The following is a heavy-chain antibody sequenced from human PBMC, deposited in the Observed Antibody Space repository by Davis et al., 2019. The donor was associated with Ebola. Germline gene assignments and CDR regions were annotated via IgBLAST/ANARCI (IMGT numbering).Heavy chain of an antibody. Sequence: SSVPVSRLASVCTFSRYPISWVRQAPGQGLEWMGGIIPIFGTANYAQKFQGRVTITADESTSTAYMELSSLRSEDTAVYYCARDRGSYYRETFDIWGQGTMVTVSS. CDR3: ARDRGSYYRETFDI. V-gene: IGHV1-69*13. J-gene: IGHJ3*02. CDR1: VCTFSRYP. D-gene: IGHD1-26*01. CDR2: IIPIFGTA.